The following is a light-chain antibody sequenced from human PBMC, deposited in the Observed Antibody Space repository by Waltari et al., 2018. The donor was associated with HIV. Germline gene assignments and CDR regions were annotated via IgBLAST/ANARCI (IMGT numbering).Light chain of an antibody. Sequence: QSVLPQPPSVSGAPGQRVTISCTGSSSNIGASYHVHWYQQLPGTAPKLLIYGNSNRPSGVPDRFSGSKSGTSASLAITGLQAEDEADYHCQSHDSSLSGYVFGTGTKVTVL. CDR3: QSHDSSLSGYV. CDR2: GNS. J-gene: IGLJ1*01. CDR1: SSNIGASYH. V-gene: IGLV1-40*01.